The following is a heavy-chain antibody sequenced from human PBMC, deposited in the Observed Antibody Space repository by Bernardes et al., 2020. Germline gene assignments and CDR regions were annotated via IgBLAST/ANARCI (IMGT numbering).Heavy chain of an antibody. V-gene: IGHV4-34*01. J-gene: IGHJ2*01. D-gene: IGHD5-18*01. CDR1: GGSFSGYY. CDR3: ARYARGRYSPFDL. CDR2: INHSGST. Sequence: SETLSLTCAVYGGSFSGYYWSWIRQPPGKGLEWIGEINHSGSTNYNPSLKSRVTISVDTSKNQFSLKLSSVTAADTAVYYCARYARGRYSPFDLWGRGTLVTVSS.